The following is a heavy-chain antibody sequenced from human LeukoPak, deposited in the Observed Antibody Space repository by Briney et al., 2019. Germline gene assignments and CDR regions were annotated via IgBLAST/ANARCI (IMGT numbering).Heavy chain of an antibody. CDR3: AKTHRGDSGSYGY. D-gene: IGHD1-26*01. Sequence: PGGSLRLSCSASGFTFDDYGMSWVRQAPGKGLERVSGINWNGGSTGYADSVKGRFTISRDNAKNSLYLQMNSLRAEDTALYHCAKTHRGDSGSYGYWGQGTLVTVSS. J-gene: IGHJ4*02. V-gene: IGHV3-20*01. CDR2: INWNGGST. CDR1: GFTFDDYG.